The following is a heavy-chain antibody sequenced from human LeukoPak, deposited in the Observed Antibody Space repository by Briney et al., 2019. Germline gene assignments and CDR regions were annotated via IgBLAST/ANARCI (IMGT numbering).Heavy chain of an antibody. CDR3: TRGDCSGGSCYSCDY. Sequence: GGSLRLSCTASGFTFSDYAMSWVRQTPGKGLEWVGFIRSKAYGGTTEYAASVKGRFTISRDDSKSIAYLQMNSLKTEDTAVYYCTRGDCSGGSCYSCDYWGQGTLVTVSS. CDR1: GFTFSDYA. J-gene: IGHJ4*02. V-gene: IGHV3-49*04. CDR2: IRSKAYGGTT. D-gene: IGHD2-15*01.